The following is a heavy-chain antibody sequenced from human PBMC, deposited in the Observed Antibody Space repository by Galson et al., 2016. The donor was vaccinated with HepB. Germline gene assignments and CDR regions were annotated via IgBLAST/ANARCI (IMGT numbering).Heavy chain of an antibody. V-gene: IGHV3-23*01. CDR3: AKVPLGERKVTFGAVRRKKGITFFDH. CDR2: ISDSGGNT. CDR1: GFSFYSFA. J-gene: IGHJ4*02. D-gene: IGHD3-16*01. Sequence: SLRLSCAASGFSFYSFAMGWFRQAPGKGLEWVSGISDSGGNTWDADSVKGRFIISRDHFKNALDLQLNRLRAEDTAVYYCAKVPLGERKVTFGAVRRKKGITFFDHWGQGTLVTVSS.